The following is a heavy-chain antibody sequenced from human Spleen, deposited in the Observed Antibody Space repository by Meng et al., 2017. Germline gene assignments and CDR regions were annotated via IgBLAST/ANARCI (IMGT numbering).Heavy chain of an antibody. J-gene: IGHJ4*02. CDR1: GYSFTSYW. Sequence: GESLKISCKGSGYSFTSYWIGWVRQMPGKGLEWMGIIYPGDSDTRYSPSFQGQVTISADKSISTAYLQWSSLKASDTAMYYCARLSHRGYGNYHDLFHGYFDYWGQGTLVTVSS. V-gene: IGHV5-51*01. CDR3: ARLSHRGYGNYHDLFHGYFDY. CDR2: IYPGDSDT. D-gene: IGHD4-11*01.